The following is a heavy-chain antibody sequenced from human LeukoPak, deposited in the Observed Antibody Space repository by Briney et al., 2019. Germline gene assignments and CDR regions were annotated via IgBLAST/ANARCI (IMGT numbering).Heavy chain of an antibody. CDR1: GASINAYY. Sequence: AETLSLICNVSGASINAYYWTWIRQSPEKGLEWIASMSYSGRTDSNPSLKSRVSMSVGPSKSQFSLRLTSVTAADTAIYYCAQQVVGTSNSFDVWGQGTFVAVSS. J-gene: IGHJ3*01. D-gene: IGHD6-13*01. CDR2: MSYSGRT. V-gene: IGHV4-59*01. CDR3: AQQVVGTSNSFDV.